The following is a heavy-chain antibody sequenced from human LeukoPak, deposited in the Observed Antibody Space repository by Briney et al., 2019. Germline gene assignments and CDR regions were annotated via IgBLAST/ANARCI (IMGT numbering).Heavy chain of an antibody. CDR3: SKGVVGSGPYYTVDY. CDR2: ISGSGAGT. D-gene: IGHD2-15*01. CDR1: GFTFSNYA. Sequence: GGSLRLSCAASGFTFSNYAMTWVRQAPGKGLEWVSAISGSGAGTYYADSVRGRFTISRDNSKNTLYLQMTSLRAEDTAMYFCSKGVVGSGPYYTVDYWGQGTLVTVSS. V-gene: IGHV3-23*01. J-gene: IGHJ4*02.